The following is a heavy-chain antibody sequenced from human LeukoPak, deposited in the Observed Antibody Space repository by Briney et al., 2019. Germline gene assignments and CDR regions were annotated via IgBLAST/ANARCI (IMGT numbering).Heavy chain of an antibody. CDR2: SRNRAHSYTT. V-gene: IGHV3-72*01. D-gene: IGHD3-10*01. CDR1: GFTFSDHY. CDR3: VALIRGLGY. Sequence: GGSLRLSCVVSGFTFSDHYMDWVRQAPGKGLDWVGRSRNRAHSYTTEYAASVKGRFTVSRADSENLLFLQMNSLKTDDTAVYYCVALIRGLGYWGQGTLVTVSS. J-gene: IGHJ4*02.